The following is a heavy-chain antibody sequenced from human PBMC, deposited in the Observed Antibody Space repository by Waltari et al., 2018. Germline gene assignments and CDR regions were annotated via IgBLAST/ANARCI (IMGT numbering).Heavy chain of an antibody. CDR1: GGTFRSYA. CDR2: FIPIFGTA. CDR3: AKVGSS. Sequence: QVQLVQSGAEVKKPGSSVKVSCKASGGTFRSYAISWVRQAPGQGLEWMVWFIPIFGTANYEQKCQGRVTITADESTSTAYMELSSRRAEDTAVYYCAKVGSSWGQGTMVTVSS. J-gene: IGHJ3*01. D-gene: IGHD1-26*01. V-gene: IGHV1-69*12.